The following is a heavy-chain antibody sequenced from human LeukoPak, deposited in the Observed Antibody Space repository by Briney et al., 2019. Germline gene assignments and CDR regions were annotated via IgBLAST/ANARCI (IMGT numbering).Heavy chain of an antibody. J-gene: IGHJ6*03. CDR3: ARDRRSSYYYYYMDV. CDR2: INPNSGGT. Sequence: ASVKVSCKASGHTFTGYYMHWVRQAPGQGLEWMGWINPNSGGTNYAQKFQGRVTMTRDTSISTAYMELSRLRSDDTAVYYCARDRRSSYYYYYMDVWGKGTTVAISS. D-gene: IGHD1-26*01. V-gene: IGHV1-2*02. CDR1: GHTFTGYY.